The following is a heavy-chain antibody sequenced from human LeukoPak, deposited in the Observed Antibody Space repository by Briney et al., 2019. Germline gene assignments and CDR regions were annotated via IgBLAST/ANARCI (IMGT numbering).Heavy chain of an antibody. J-gene: IGHJ4*02. CDR3: ARGSPTTDY. D-gene: IGHD1-1*01. CDR2: INTNTGNP. V-gene: IGHV7-4-1*02. Sequence: ASVKVSCKASGYTFTSYDINWVRQATGQGLEWMGWINTNTGNPTYAQGFTGRFVFSLDTSVSTAYLQISSLKAEDTAVYYCARGSPTTDYWGQGTLVTVSS. CDR1: GYTFTSYD.